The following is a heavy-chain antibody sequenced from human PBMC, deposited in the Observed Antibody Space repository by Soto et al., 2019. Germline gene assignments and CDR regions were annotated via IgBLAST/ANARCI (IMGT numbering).Heavy chain of an antibody. V-gene: IGHV3-23*01. Sequence: EVQLLESGGGLVQPGGSLRLSCAASGFTFSSYAMSWVRQAPGKGLEWVSAISGSGGSTYYADSVKGRFTISRDNSKNTLYLQMNSLRAEDTAVYYCATGHCSGGSCYSAVDAFDIWGQGTMVTVSS. CDR1: GFTFSSYA. CDR3: ATGHCSGGSCYSAVDAFDI. D-gene: IGHD2-15*01. J-gene: IGHJ3*02. CDR2: ISGSGGST.